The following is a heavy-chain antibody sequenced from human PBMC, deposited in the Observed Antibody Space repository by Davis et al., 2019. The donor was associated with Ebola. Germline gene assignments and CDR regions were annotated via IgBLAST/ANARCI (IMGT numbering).Heavy chain of an antibody. CDR1: GFTFSSYW. CDR2: INSDGSST. Sequence: GESLNISCAASGFTFSSYWMHWVRQAPGKGLVWVSRINSDGSSTSYADSVKGRFTISRDNAKNTLYLQMNSLRAEDTAVYYCAKDRGSVVVVAGDAFDIWGQGTMVTVSS. CDR3: AKDRGSVVVVAGDAFDI. J-gene: IGHJ3*02. V-gene: IGHV3-74*01. D-gene: IGHD2-15*01.